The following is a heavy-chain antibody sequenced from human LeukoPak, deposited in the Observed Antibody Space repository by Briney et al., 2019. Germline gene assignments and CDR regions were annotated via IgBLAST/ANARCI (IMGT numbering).Heavy chain of an antibody. V-gene: IGHV4-34*01. J-gene: IGHJ4*02. D-gene: IGHD5-24*01. CDR3: ARRQRWLHHFDY. CDR1: GGSFSGYY. Sequence: SETLSLTCAVYGGSFSGYYWSWIRQPPGKGLEWIGEINHSGSTNYNPSLKSRVTISVDTSKNQFSLKLSSVTAADTAVYHCARRQRWLHHFDYWGQGTLVTVSS. CDR2: INHSGST.